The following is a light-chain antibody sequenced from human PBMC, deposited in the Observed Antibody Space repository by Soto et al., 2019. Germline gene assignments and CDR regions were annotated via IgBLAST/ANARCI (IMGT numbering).Light chain of an antibody. V-gene: IGKV1-39*01. CDR3: QQTYSIPLT. CDR1: QSISRY. Sequence: DIQMTQSPSSLSASLGDRVTIACRASQSISRYLNWYQHKPGKAPNLLIYAASSLKPGVQSRFSGSGSGTDFTLTISSLQPEDFATYYCQQTYSIPLTFGGGTKVEI. J-gene: IGKJ4*01. CDR2: AAS.